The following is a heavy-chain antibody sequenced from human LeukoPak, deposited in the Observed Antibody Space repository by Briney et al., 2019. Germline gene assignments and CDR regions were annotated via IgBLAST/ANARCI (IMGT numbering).Heavy chain of an antibody. CDR2: IYYSGST. J-gene: IGHJ4*02. D-gene: IGHD1-26*01. V-gene: IGHV4-59*12. CDR3: ARDQQDQWELPHYFDY. Sequence: SETLSLTCTVSGGSISSYYWSWIRQPPGKGLEWIGYIYYSGSTYYNPSLKSRVTISVDTSKNQFSLKLSSVTAADTAVYYCARDQQDQWELPHYFDYWGQGTLVTVSS. CDR1: GGSISSYY.